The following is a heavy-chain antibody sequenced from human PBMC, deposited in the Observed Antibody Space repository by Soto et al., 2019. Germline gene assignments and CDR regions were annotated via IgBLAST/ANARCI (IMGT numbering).Heavy chain of an antibody. J-gene: IGHJ6*02. CDR1: GGSISRSSYY. V-gene: IGHV4-39*07. Sequence: PSETLSLTCTVSGGSISRSSYYWGWIRQPPGKGLEWIGSIYYSGSTYYNPSLKSRVTISVDTSKNQFSLKLSSVTAADTAVYYCARGEYDFWSGYQTYYYGMDVWGQGTTVTVSS. CDR3: ARGEYDFWSGYQTYYYGMDV. CDR2: IYYSGST. D-gene: IGHD3-3*01.